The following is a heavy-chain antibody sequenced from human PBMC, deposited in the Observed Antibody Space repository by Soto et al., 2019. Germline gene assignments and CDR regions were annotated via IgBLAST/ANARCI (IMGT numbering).Heavy chain of an antibody. CDR2: IYYSGST. CDR1: GGSISSYY. Sequence: PSETLSLTCTVSGGSISSYYWSWIRQPPGKGLEWIGYIYYSGSTNYNPSLKSRVTISVDTSKNQFSLKLSSVTAADTAVYYCARAGDIVATMDWFDPWGQGTLVTVSS. D-gene: IGHD5-12*01. J-gene: IGHJ5*02. V-gene: IGHV4-59*01. CDR3: ARAGDIVATMDWFDP.